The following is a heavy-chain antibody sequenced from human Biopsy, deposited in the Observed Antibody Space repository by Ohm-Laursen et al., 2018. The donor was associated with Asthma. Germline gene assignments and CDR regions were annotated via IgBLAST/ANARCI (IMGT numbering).Heavy chain of an antibody. CDR3: VKDHSAGYYYFDD. CDR2: ISVYNGNT. V-gene: IGHV1-18*01. D-gene: IGHD2-21*01. Sequence: GASVKVSCKASGYTFNSAGITWVRQAPGQGLEWMGWISVYNGNTKVAQKLQDRVTMITDTSTSTAYMELRSLRADDTGVYYCVKDHSAGYYYFDDWGQGAQVTVSP. J-gene: IGHJ4*02. CDR1: GYTFNSAG.